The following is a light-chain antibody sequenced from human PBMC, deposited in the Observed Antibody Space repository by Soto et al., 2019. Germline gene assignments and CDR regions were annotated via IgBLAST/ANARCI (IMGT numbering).Light chain of an antibody. Sequence: SYELTQPPSVSVAPEKTTTITCGGYNIGDKRVHWYRQKSGQAPVLLISYDSDRPSGIPERFSGSNSGNTATLTISRVEAGDEADYYCQVWDIMTDNYVFGGGTKLTVL. CDR1: NIGDKR. CDR3: QVWDIMTDNYV. V-gene: IGLV3-21*04. CDR2: YDS. J-gene: IGLJ1*01.